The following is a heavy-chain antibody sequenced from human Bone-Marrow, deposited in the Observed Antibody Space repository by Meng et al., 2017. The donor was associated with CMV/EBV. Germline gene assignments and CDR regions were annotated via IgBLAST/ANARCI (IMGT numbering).Heavy chain of an antibody. CDR2: ISGSGGST. CDR1: GFTFSSYA. V-gene: IGHV3-23*01. Sequence: GGSLKISCAASGFTFSSYAMSWVRQAPGKGLEWVSAISGSGGSTYYADSVKGRFTISRDNSKNTLYLQMNSLRAEDTAVYYCAKSPQYIVVVPAAMNRSYYFDYWGQGTLVTVSS. CDR3: AKSPQYIVVVPAAMNRSYYFDY. D-gene: IGHD2-2*01. J-gene: IGHJ4*02.